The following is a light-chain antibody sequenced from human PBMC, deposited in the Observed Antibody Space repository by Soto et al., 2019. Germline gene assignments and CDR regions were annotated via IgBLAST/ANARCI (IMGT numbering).Light chain of an antibody. CDR3: QQSSKTLIT. V-gene: IGKV1-39*01. CDR2: SAS. CDR1: QNIHIY. J-gene: IGKJ5*01. Sequence: DIQMTQTPSSLSASVGDRVTITCRASQNIHIYLNWYQQKPGKAPKLLIYSASNLQTGAPSRFSGSVSGTDFTLTIAGLQPEDFATYYCQQSSKTLITFGQGTRLDI.